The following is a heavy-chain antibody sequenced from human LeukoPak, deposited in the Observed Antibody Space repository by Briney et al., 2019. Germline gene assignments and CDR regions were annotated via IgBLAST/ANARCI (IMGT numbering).Heavy chain of an antibody. D-gene: IGHD1-26*01. CDR1: VVSVRSSSFY. V-gene: IGHV4-39*01. J-gene: IGHJ4*02. CDR2: IYYSGST. CDR3: ARGLRWDLTISGTSTFDY. Sequence: SETLSLTCTVSVVSVRSSSFYWGWIRQPPGKGLEWIGSIYYSGSTYYRPSLKSRVTMSVDTSKNQFSLRLSSVTAADTAVYYCARGLRWDLTISGTSTFDYWGQGSLVTVSS.